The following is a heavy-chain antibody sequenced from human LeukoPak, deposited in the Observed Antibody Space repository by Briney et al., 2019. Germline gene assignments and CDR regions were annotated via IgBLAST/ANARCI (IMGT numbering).Heavy chain of an antibody. J-gene: IGHJ4*02. D-gene: IGHD6-19*01. CDR2: INPNSGGT. CDR1: GYTFTGYY. CDR3: ARVYSSGWYVFNY. V-gene: IGHV1-2*02. Sequence: ASVKVSCKASGYTFTGYYMHWVRQAPGQGLEWMGWINPNSGGTDYAQKFQGRVTMTRDTSISTAYMELSRLRSDDTAVYYCARVYSSGWYVFNYWGQGTLVTVSS.